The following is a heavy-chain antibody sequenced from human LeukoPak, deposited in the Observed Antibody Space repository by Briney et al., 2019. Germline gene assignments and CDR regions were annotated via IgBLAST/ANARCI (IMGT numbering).Heavy chain of an antibody. CDR2: ISYDGSNK. J-gene: IGHJ4*02. CDR3: AKDENDDWSYYFDY. Sequence: GGSLRLSCAASGFTFSDNSMHGVRQAPGKGLEWVAVISYDGSNKYYADSVKGRFTISRDNSKNTLYLQMNSLRAEDTAVYYCAKDENDDWSYYFDYWGQGTLVTVSS. D-gene: IGHD3-9*01. V-gene: IGHV3-30*18. CDR1: GFTFSDNS.